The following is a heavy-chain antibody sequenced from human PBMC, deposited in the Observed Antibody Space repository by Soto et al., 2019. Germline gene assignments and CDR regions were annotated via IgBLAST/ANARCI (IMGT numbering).Heavy chain of an antibody. Sequence: QVQLQESGPGLVKPSETLSLTCTVSGGSISSYYWSWIRQPPGKGLEWIGYIYYSGSTNYNPSLKSRVTISVDTSKNQFSLKLSSVTAADTAVYYCARLGGYSSSWNFDYWGQGTLVTVSS. D-gene: IGHD6-13*01. J-gene: IGHJ4*02. CDR2: IYYSGST. CDR1: GGSISSYY. CDR3: ARLGGYSSSWNFDY. V-gene: IGHV4-59*08.